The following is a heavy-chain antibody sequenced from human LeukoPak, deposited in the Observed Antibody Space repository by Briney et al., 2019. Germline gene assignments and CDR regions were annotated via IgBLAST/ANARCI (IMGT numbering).Heavy chain of an antibody. CDR2: ISWNSGSI. J-gene: IGHJ5*02. CDR3: AKGASRDGGVSGA. V-gene: IGHV3-9*01. Sequence: GGSLRPSCAASGFTFDDYATHWVRQAPGKGLEWVSGISWNSGSIGYADSVKGRFTISRDNAKNSLYLQMNSLRAEDTALYYCAKGASRDGGVSGAWGQGTLVTVSS. CDR1: GFTFDDYA. D-gene: IGHD2-8*02.